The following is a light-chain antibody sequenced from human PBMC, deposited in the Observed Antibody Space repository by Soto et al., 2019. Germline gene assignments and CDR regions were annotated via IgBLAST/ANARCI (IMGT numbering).Light chain of an antibody. V-gene: IGKV1-5*01. Sequence: DIQMTQSPSTLSASVGDRVTITCRASQSISSWLAWYQQKPGKAPNLLIYDASSLKHGVPSRFSGSGSGTEFTLTISSLQPDDFATYYCQQYNTYSPWTFGQGTKVEIK. CDR3: QQYNTYSPWT. J-gene: IGKJ1*01. CDR1: QSISSW. CDR2: DAS.